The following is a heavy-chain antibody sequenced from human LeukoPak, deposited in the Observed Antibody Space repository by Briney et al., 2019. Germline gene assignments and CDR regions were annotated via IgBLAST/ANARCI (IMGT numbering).Heavy chain of an antibody. CDR2: INPNSGGT. D-gene: IGHD3-22*01. V-gene: IGHV1-2*02. Sequence: ASVKVSCKASGYTFTGYYMHWVRQAPGQGLEWMGWINPNSGGTNYAQKFQGRVTMTRDTSISTAYMELSRLRSDDTAVYYCARDIMSGVVVMDYWGQGTLVTVSS. CDR3: ARDIMSGVVVMDY. J-gene: IGHJ4*02. CDR1: GYTFTGYY.